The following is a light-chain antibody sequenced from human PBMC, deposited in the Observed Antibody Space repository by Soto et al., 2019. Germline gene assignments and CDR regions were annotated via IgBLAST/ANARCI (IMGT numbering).Light chain of an antibody. V-gene: IGLV2-14*01. CDR3: SSYTSSRLYV. Sequence: SALTQPASVSGSPGQSITISCTGSSSDVGYSNFVSWYQQLPGKAPKLMIYDVSDRPSGVSNRFSGSKSGSTASLTISGLQAEDEADYYCSSYTSSRLYVFGTGTKVTV. CDR2: DVS. J-gene: IGLJ1*01. CDR1: SSDVGYSNF.